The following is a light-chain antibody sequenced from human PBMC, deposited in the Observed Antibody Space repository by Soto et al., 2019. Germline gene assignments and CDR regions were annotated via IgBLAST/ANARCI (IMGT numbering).Light chain of an antibody. Sequence: DIQMTQSPSTLSASVGDRVTISCRATQSISSWLAWYQQKPGKAPKLLIYQSSILEGGVPSRLSGSGSGTEFALTISSLQPDDFAAYYYQQYNSYSDTFGQGTKVVIK. CDR2: QSS. J-gene: IGKJ2*01. V-gene: IGKV1-5*03. CDR3: QQYNSYSDT. CDR1: QSISSW.